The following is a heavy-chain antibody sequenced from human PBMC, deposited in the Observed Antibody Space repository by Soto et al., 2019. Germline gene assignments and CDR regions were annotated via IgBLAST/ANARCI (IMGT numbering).Heavy chain of an antibody. Sequence: EVQLVESGGGLVQPGGSLRLSCAASGLIVSSTYMSWVRQAPGKGLEWVSVISNGGDTHYADSVKGRFSLSRDISNNTLHLQMRSLGVEDTAVYYCARGPRYCSAGSCSITGDAFDIWGQGTMVTVSS. D-gene: IGHD2-15*01. V-gene: IGHV3-66*01. CDR2: ISNGGDT. J-gene: IGHJ3*02. CDR3: ARGPRYCSAGSCSITGDAFDI. CDR1: GLIVSSTY.